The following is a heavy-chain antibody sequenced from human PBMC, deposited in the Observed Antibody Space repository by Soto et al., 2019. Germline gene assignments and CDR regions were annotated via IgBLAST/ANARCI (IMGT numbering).Heavy chain of an antibody. CDR1: GFTFDDYA. D-gene: IGHD5-12*01. J-gene: IGHJ6*03. CDR2: ISWNSGSI. V-gene: IGHV3-9*01. CDR3: AKSVATGNDYYYYYIDV. Sequence: EVQLVESGGGLVQPGRSLRLSCAASGFTFDDYAMHWVRQGPGKGLEWVSSISWNSGSIGYAYSVKGRFTISRDNAKNSLYLQMNSLRAEDTALYYCAKSVATGNDYYYYYIDVWGKGTTVTVSS.